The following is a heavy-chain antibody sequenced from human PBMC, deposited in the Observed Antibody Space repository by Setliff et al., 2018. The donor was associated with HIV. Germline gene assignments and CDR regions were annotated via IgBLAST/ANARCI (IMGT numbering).Heavy chain of an antibody. D-gene: IGHD3-22*01. Sequence: ASVKVSCKASGYTFTGYYMHWVRQAPGQGLEWMGRINPNSAGTNYAQKFQGRVTMTTDTSTKTAFLELRKLRSDDTAVYFCARGWIYYDSRSYSRYWGYFDYWGQGTLVTVSS. CDR1: GYTFTGYY. CDR3: ARGWIYYDSRSYSRYWGYFDY. CDR2: INPNSAGT. V-gene: IGHV1-2*06. J-gene: IGHJ4*02.